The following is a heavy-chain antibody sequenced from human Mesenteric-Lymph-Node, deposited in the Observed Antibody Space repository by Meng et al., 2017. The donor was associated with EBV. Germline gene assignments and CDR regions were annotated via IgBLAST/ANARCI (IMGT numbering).Heavy chain of an antibody. J-gene: IGHJ4*02. CDR1: GGSISSSDYY. CDR2: IYYSGST. Sequence: QRQLQESGPGLVKPSETLSFTCTVSGGSISSSDYYWGWIRQPPGKGPEWVGYIYYSGSTNYNPSLKSRVTISVDTSKNQFSLKLSSVTAADTAVYYCARLDRWELLRGLVYWGQGTLVTVSS. V-gene: IGHV4-61*05. CDR3: ARLDRWELLRGLVY. D-gene: IGHD1-26*01.